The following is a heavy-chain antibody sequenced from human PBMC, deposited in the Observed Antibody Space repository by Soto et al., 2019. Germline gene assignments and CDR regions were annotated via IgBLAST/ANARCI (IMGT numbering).Heavy chain of an antibody. Sequence: PGGSLRLSCAASGFTFSSYGMHWVRQAPGKGLEWVAVIWYDGSNKYYADSVKGRFTISRDNSKNTLYLQMNSLRAEDTAVYYCARDAQSSGRYYYYGMDVWGQGTTVTVSS. J-gene: IGHJ6*02. CDR2: IWYDGSNK. CDR1: GFTFSSYG. V-gene: IGHV3-33*01. D-gene: IGHD6-19*01. CDR3: ARDAQSSGRYYYYGMDV.